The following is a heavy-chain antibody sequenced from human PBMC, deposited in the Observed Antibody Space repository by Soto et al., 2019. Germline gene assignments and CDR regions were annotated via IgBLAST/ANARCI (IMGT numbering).Heavy chain of an antibody. V-gene: IGHV1-69*13. J-gene: IGHJ4*02. D-gene: IGHD3-22*01. Sequence: GASLKFSCKASGGTFSSYAISWVRQAPGQGLDWMGGIIPIFGTANYAQKFQGRVTITADESTSTAYMELSSLRSEDTAVYYCARGRPITMIVDFYYFDYWGQGTLVTVPQ. CDR2: IIPIFGTA. CDR1: GGTFSSYA. CDR3: ARGRPITMIVDFYYFDY.